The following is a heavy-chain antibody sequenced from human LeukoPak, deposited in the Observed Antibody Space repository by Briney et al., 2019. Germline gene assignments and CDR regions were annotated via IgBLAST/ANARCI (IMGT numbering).Heavy chain of an antibody. Sequence: SETLSLNCAVYGGSFSGYYWSWSRQPPGKGLEWIGEINHSGSTNYNPSLKSRVTISVDTSKNQFSLKLSSVTAADTAVYYCARVRGYDILTGPYYFDYWGQGTLVTASS. J-gene: IGHJ4*02. CDR3: ARVRGYDILTGPYYFDY. CDR2: INHSGST. D-gene: IGHD3-9*01. V-gene: IGHV4-34*01. CDR1: GGSFSGYY.